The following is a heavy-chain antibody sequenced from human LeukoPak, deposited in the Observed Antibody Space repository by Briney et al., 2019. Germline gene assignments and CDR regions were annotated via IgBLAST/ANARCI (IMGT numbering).Heavy chain of an antibody. CDR2: ISYDGSDK. CDR1: GFTFSSYA. Sequence: PGRSLRLSCVVSGFTFSSYAIHWVRQAPGKGLEWVAVISYDGSDKYYADSVKGRFTISRDHSKNTLYLQMNSVRAEDTAVYYCARGYDSSGNHWRHYGMAVWRNGTPVTVSS. V-gene: IGHV3-30-3*01. J-gene: IGHJ6*04. CDR3: ARGYDSSGNHWRHYGMAV. D-gene: IGHD3-22*01.